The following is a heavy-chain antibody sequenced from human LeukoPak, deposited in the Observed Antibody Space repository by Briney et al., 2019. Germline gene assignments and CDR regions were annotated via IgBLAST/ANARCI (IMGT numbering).Heavy chain of an antibody. V-gene: IGHV3-15*01. J-gene: IGHJ4*02. Sequence: GGSLRLSCAASGFPFSNAWMSWVRQAPGKGLEWVGRIKSKTDGGTTDYAAPVKGRFTISRDDSKNTLYLQMNSLKTEDTAVYYCTTDRLLWFGELFGYWGQGTLVTVSS. D-gene: IGHD3-10*01. CDR1: GFPFSNAW. CDR3: TTDRLLWFGELFGY. CDR2: IKSKTDGGTT.